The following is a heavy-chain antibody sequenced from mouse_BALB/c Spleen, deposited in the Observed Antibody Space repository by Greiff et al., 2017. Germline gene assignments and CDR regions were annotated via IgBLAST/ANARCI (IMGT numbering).Heavy chain of an antibody. CDR2: IRLKSNNYAT. CDR3: TRITTATRAMDY. Sequence: EVKLMESGGGLVQPGGSMKLSCVASGFTFSNYWMNWVRQSPEKGLEWVAEIRLKSNNYATHYAESVKGRFTISRDDSKSSVYLQMNNLRAEDTGIYYCTRITTATRAMDYWGQGTSVTVSS. D-gene: IGHD1-2*01. CDR1: GFTFSNYW. V-gene: IGHV6-6*02. J-gene: IGHJ4*01.